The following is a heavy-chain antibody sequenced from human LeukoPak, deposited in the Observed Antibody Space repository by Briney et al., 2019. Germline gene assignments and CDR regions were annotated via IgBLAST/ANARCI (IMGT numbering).Heavy chain of an antibody. D-gene: IGHD3-10*01. CDR1: GGSVNSADYY. CDR3: AREEADYYGSGIHY. V-gene: IGHV4-61*02. CDR2: IYTSGST. J-gene: IGHJ4*02. Sequence: SETLSLTCTVSGGSVNSADYYWGWVRQPAGKGLEWIGRIYTSGSTNYNPSLKSRVTISVDTSKNQFSLKLSSVTAADTAVYYCAREEADYYGSGIHYWGQGTLVTVSS.